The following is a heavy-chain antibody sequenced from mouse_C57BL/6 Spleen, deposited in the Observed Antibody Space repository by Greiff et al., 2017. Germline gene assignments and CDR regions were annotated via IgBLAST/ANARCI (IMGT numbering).Heavy chain of an antibody. D-gene: IGHD2-3*01. CDR1: GYAFTNYL. J-gene: IGHJ4*01. Sequence: QVQLQQSGAELVRPGTSVKVSCKASGYAFTNYLIEWVKQRPGQGLEWIGVINPGSGGTNYNEKFKGKATLTADKSSSTAYMQLSSLTSEDSAVYFCARDYDGSYRDYAMDYWGQGTSGTVSS. V-gene: IGHV1-54*01. CDR3: ARDYDGSYRDYAMDY. CDR2: INPGSGGT.